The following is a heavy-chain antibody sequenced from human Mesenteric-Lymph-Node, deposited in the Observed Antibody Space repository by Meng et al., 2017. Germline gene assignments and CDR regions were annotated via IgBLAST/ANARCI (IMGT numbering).Heavy chain of an antibody. D-gene: IGHD3-9*01. CDR3: ARVWNYDILTGYYTHYFDY. V-gene: IGHV1-18*01. CDR1: GYTFTSYG. J-gene: IGHJ4*02. Sequence: QLRLVQSWAEVKKPWASVKVSCKASGYTFTSYGLSWVRQAPGQGLEWMGWISTYNGNTNYAQKLQGRVTMTTDTSTSTVYMEVRSLRSDDTAVYYCARVWNYDILTGYYTHYFDYWGQGTLVTVSS. CDR2: ISTYNGNT.